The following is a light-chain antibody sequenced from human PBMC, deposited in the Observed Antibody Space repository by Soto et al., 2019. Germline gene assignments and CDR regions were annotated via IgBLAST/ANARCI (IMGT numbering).Light chain of an antibody. Sequence: QPVLTQSPSASASLGASVKLTCTLSSGHSSYAIAWHQQQPEKGPRYLMKLNSDGSHSKGDGLPDRFSGSSSGAERYLTISSLQSEDEADYYCQTWGTGPYVVFGGGTKLTVL. V-gene: IGLV4-69*01. CDR2: LNSDGSH. CDR3: QTWGTGPYVV. CDR1: SGHSSYA. J-gene: IGLJ2*01.